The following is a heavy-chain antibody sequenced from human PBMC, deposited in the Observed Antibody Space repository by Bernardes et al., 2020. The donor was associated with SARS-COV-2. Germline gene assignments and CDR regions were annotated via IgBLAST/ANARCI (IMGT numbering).Heavy chain of an antibody. CDR2: IYHRGST. D-gene: IGHD3-3*01. Sequence: ETLSLTCTVFGGPITTDYWSWIRQPPGKGLEWIGYIYHRGSTNYNPSLRSRVNISVDTSKNQFSLKLSSVTAADTAVYYCARLGSGAANWFDPWGQGSLVTVSS. CDR1: GGPITTDY. V-gene: IGHV4-59*01. CDR3: ARLGSGAANWFDP. J-gene: IGHJ5*02.